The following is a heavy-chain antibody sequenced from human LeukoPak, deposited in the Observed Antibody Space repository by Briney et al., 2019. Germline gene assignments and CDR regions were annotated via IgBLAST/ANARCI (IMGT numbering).Heavy chain of an antibody. J-gene: IGHJ4*02. D-gene: IGHD6-19*01. V-gene: IGHV4-61*09. CDR2: IYTSGST. CDR3: ARVSIAVAG. CDR1: GGSISSGSYY. Sequence: SETLSLTCTVSGGSISSGSYYWSWIRQPAGRGLEWIGHIYTSGSTSSNPSLRSRVTISVDTSKNQFSLKLSSVTAADTAVYYCARVSIAVAGWGQGTLVTVSS.